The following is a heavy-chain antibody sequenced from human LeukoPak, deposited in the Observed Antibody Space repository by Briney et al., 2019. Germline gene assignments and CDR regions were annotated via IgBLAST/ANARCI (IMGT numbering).Heavy chain of an antibody. CDR2: ISYDGSNK. V-gene: IGHV3-30*18. J-gene: IGHJ4*02. CDR1: GFNFSSYG. CDR3: AKVRGGYYDSSFDY. D-gene: IGHD3-22*01. Sequence: GGSLRLSCAASGFNFSSYGMHWVRQAPGKGLEWVAVISYDGSNKYYADSVKGRFTISRDNSKNTLYLQMNSLRAEDTAVYYCAKVRGGYYDSSFDYWGQGTLVTVSS.